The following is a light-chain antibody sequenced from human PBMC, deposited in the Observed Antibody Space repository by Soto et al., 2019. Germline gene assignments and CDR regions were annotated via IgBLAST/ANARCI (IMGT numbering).Light chain of an antibody. CDR2: AAS. Sequence: DIPMTQSPSSLSASVGDRVTITCRASQGINNYVAWYQQKPGKPPKLLIYAASTLQSGVPPRFSGSGSGTDFTLTINSLQPEDVATYSCQKYSSVPVFGPGTKVDIK. CDR1: QGINNY. CDR3: QKYSSVPV. J-gene: IGKJ3*01. V-gene: IGKV1-27*01.